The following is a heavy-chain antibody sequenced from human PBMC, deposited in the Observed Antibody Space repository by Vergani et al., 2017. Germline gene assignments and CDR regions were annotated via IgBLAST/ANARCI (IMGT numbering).Heavy chain of an antibody. CDR2: IIPIFGTA. V-gene: IGHV1-69*05. Sequence: QVQLVQSGAEVKKPGSSVKVSCKASGGTFSSYAISWVRQAPGQGLEWMGGIIPIFGTANYAQKFQGRVTMTRDTSISTAYMELSRLRSDDTAVYYCARDRAWVYYDSSGYYYGYDAFDIWGQGTMVTVSS. D-gene: IGHD3-22*01. J-gene: IGHJ3*02. CDR3: ARDRAWVYYDSSGYYYGYDAFDI. CDR1: GGTFSSYA.